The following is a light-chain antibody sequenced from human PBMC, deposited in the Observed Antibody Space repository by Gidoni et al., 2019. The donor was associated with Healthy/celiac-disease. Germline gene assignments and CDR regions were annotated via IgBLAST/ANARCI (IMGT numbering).Light chain of an antibody. J-gene: IGKJ5*01. CDR3: QQANSYPIT. CDR2: GAS. CDR1: QNIITW. V-gene: IGKV1-12*01. Sequence: IQMTQSPSSVSASVGDRVTITCRASQNIITWLAWYQQKPGKAPKFLIYGASTLHGGVPSRFSGSGSGTEFTLTISSLQPEDFATYYCQQANSYPITFXXXTRLEL.